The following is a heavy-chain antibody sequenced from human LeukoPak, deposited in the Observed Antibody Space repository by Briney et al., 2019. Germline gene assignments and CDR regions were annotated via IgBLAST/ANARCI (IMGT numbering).Heavy chain of an antibody. CDR1: GFTFSSYW. J-gene: IGHJ5*02. Sequence: PGGSLRLSCAASGFTFSSYWMSWVRQAPGKGLEWVANIIQDGSEKYYVDSVRGRFTISRDNAKSSLYLQMTNLRAEDTAVYYCATDSISFGDLNPGPWGQGTLVTVSS. CDR3: ATDSISFGDLNPGP. CDR2: IIQDGSEK. D-gene: IGHD3-16*01. V-gene: IGHV3-7*01.